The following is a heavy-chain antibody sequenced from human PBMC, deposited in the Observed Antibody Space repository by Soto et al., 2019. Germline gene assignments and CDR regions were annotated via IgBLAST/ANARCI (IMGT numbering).Heavy chain of an antibody. V-gene: IGHV1-69*12. J-gene: IGHJ6*02. CDR3: ARAIVPAAGYYYYYGMDV. D-gene: IGHD2-2*01. CDR1: GGTFSSYA. CDR2: IIPIFGTA. Sequence: QVQLVQSGAEVKKPGSSVKVYCKASGGTFSSYAISWVRQAPGQGLEWMGGIIPIFGTANYAQKFQGRVTITADESTSTAYMELSSLRSEDTAVYYCARAIVPAAGYYYYYGMDVWGQGTTVTVSS.